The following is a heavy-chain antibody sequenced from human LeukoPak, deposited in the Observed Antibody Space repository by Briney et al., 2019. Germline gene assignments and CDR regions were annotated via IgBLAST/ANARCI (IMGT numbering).Heavy chain of an antibody. V-gene: IGHV3-30*18. D-gene: IGHD1-26*01. CDR3: AKVRSFLPGGELDAFDI. Sequence: GGSLRLSCAASGFTFSSYGMHWVRQAPGKGLEWVAVISYDGSNKYYADSVKGRFTISRDNSKNTLYLQMNSLRAEDTAVYYCAKVRSFLPGGELDAFDIWGQGTMVTVSS. CDR1: GFTFSSYG. CDR2: ISYDGSNK. J-gene: IGHJ3*02.